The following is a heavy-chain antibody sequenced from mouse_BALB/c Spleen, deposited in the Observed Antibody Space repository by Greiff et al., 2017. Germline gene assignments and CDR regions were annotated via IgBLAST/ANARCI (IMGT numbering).Heavy chain of an antibody. V-gene: IGHV1S81*02. CDR1: GYTFTSYW. D-gene: IGHD2-14*01. J-gene: IGHJ4*01. Sequence: QVQLQQPGAELVKPGASVKLSCKASGYTFTSYWMHWVKQRPGQGLEWIGEINPSNGRTNYNEKFKSKATLTVDKSSSTAYMQLSSLTSEDSAVYYCARDYRYDDGYYYAMDYWGQGTSVTVSS. CDR3: ARDYRYDDGYYYAMDY. CDR2: INPSNGRT.